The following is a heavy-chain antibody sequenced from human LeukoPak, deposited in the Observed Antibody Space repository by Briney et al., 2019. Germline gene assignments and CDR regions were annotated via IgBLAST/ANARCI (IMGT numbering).Heavy chain of an antibody. CDR2: ISGSGGST. V-gene: IGHV3-23*01. CDR3: AKETPDRDSGSYSYYFDY. J-gene: IGHJ4*02. CDR1: GFTFSSYA. D-gene: IGHD1-26*01. Sequence: PGGTLRLSCAASGFTFSSYAMSRVRQAPGKGLEWVSAISGSGGSTYYADSVKGRFTISRDNSKNTLYLQMNSLRAEDTAVYYCAKETPDRDSGSYSYYFDYWGQGTLVTVSS.